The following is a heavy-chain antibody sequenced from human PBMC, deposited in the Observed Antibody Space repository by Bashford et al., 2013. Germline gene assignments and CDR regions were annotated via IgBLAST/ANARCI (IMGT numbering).Heavy chain of an antibody. CDR1: FSLSTSAMR. CDR2: IDWDDXK. J-gene: IGHJ4*02. Sequence: SGPTCEPHRPHTDLHLLWFSLSTSAMRVSWIRQPPREGPGVGFARIDWDDXKFYSPSLKSRLTITKDTSKNQVVLIVTNMDPVDTATYYCARRSDCGGDCFSDWGQGTLVTVSS. CDR3: ARRSDCGGDCFSD. D-gene: IGHD2-21*01. V-gene: IGHV2-70*04.